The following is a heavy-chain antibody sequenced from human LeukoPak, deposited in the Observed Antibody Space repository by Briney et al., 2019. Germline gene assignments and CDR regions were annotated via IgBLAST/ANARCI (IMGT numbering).Heavy chain of an antibody. CDR1: RFIFSNFG. D-gene: IGHD2-21*02. Sequence: PGGSLRLSCAASRFIFSNFGMHWVRQAPGKGLEWVAVIWYDGINKYYADSVKGRFTISRDNSKNTLYLQMNRLRAEDTAVYYCARRKCGGDCYSFYGMDVWGQGTTVTVSS. CDR2: IWYDGINK. J-gene: IGHJ6*02. V-gene: IGHV3-33*01. CDR3: ARRKCGGDCYSFYGMDV.